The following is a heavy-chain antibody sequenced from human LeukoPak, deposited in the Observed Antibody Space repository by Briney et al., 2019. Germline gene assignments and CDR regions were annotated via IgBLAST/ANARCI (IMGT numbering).Heavy chain of an antibody. J-gene: IGHJ4*02. Sequence: GASVKVSCKDSGGTFSNYAISWVRQAPGQGLEWMGGIIPMFGAANYAQKFQGRVTIIADKSTSTAYMELSSLKSEDTAVYYCARDVLDYYDRSDYVTWGQGTLVTVSP. CDR3: ARDVLDYYDRSDYVT. CDR2: IIPMFGAA. D-gene: IGHD3-22*01. V-gene: IGHV1-69*06. CDR1: GGTFSNYA.